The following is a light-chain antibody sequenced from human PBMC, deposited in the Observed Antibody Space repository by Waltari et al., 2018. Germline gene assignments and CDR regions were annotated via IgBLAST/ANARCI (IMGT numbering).Light chain of an antibody. CDR3: QQYNNWPPWT. J-gene: IGKJ1*01. CDR2: GAS. Sequence: EIVMTQSPATLSVSHGQSATLSCRARQSVNNNLAWYHQKPGQPPRLLIYGASTRATGVPARFSGSGSGTEFTLTITNLQSEDFVVYYCQQYNNWPPWTFGQGTKVESK. V-gene: IGKV3-15*01. CDR1: QSVNNN.